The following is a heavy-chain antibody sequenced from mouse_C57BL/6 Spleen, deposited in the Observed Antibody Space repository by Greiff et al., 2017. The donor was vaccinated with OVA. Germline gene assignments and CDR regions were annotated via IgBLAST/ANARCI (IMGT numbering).Heavy chain of an antibody. Sequence: EVQVVESGPVLVKPGASVKMSCKASGYTFTDYYMNWVKQSHGKSLEWIGVINPYNGGTSYNQKFKGKATLTVDKSSSTAYMELNSLTSEDSAVYYCARGDYGLNYAMDYWGQGTSVTVSS. CDR2: INPYNGGT. J-gene: IGHJ4*01. V-gene: IGHV1-19*01. CDR1: GYTFTDYY. D-gene: IGHD1-1*02. CDR3: ARGDYGLNYAMDY.